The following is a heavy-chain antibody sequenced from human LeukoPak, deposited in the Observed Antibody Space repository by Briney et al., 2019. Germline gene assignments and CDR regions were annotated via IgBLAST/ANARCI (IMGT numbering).Heavy chain of an antibody. V-gene: IGHV4-34*01. CDR1: GGSFSGYY. D-gene: IGHD6-13*01. CDR3: ARGRIAAAGYFDY. Sequence: SEALSLTCAVYGGSFSGYYWSWIRQPPGKGLEWIGEINHSGSTNYNPSLKSRVTISVDTSKNQFSLKLSSVTAADTAVYYCARGRIAAAGYFDYWGQGTLVTVFS. CDR2: INHSGST. J-gene: IGHJ4*02.